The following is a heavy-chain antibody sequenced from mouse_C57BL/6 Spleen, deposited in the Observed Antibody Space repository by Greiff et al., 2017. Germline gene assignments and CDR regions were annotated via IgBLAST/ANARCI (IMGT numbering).Heavy chain of an antibody. V-gene: IGHV14-4*01. Sequence: VQLQQSGAELVRPGASVKLSCTASGFNIKDDYMHWVKQRPEQGLEWIGWIDPENGDTEYASKFQSKATITADTSSNTAYLQLSSLTSEDTAVYYCTTFNDYGSRGYWYFDVWGTGTTVTVSS. CDR2: IDPENGDT. CDR1: GFNIKDDY. CDR3: TTFNDYGSRGYWYFDV. J-gene: IGHJ1*03. D-gene: IGHD1-1*01.